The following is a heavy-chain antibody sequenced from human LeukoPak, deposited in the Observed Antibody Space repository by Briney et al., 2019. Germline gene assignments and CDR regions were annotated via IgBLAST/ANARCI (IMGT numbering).Heavy chain of an antibody. D-gene: IGHD3-9*01. CDR3: ARDLDWVFDL. V-gene: IGHV1-18*01. Sequence: ASVKVSCKASGYTFTDYNFSWVRQAPGQGLEWMGWISTYNGNTKYAQNLQGRVTMTTDTSTSTVYMELRSLRSDDTAVYYCARDLDWVFDLWGRGTLVTVPS. CDR1: GYTFTDYN. J-gene: IGHJ2*01. CDR2: ISTYNGNT.